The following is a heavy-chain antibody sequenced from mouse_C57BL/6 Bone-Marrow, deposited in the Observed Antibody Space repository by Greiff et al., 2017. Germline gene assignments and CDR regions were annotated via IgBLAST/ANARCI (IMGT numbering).Heavy chain of an antibody. CDR2: IGPNSGGT. V-gene: IGHV1-77*01. D-gene: IGHD1-1*01. J-gene: IGHJ2*01. CDR3: ARTPYYYGSTPLSY. Sequence: VQLQQSGAELVKPGASVKISCKASGYTFTDYYINWVKQRPGQGLEWIGKIGPNSGGTKYNEKFKSKATLTVDKPSSTAYMQLSSLTSEDSAVYYCARTPYYYGSTPLSYWGQGTTLTVSS. CDR1: GYTFTDYY.